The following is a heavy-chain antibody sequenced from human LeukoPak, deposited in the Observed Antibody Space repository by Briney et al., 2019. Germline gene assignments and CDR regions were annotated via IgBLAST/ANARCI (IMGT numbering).Heavy chain of an antibody. V-gene: IGHV4-59*01. Sequence: SETLSLTCTFSGASISSYYWSWIRQPPGKGLEWIGYIYYSGSTNYNPSLKSRVTISVDTSKNQFSLRLSSVTAADTAVYYCARHRYYYDSSGYYYQPWGQGTLVTVSS. CDR3: ARHRYYYDSSGYYYQP. J-gene: IGHJ5*02. CDR1: GASISSYY. D-gene: IGHD3-22*01. CDR2: IYYSGST.